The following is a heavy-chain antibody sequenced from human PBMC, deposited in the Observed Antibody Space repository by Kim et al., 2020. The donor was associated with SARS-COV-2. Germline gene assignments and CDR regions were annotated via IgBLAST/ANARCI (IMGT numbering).Heavy chain of an antibody. CDR1: GFTFSSYA. D-gene: IGHD3-10*01. CDR3: AKAHKNKNYYGSGSYYVLCD. J-gene: IGHJ4*02. CDR2: ISGSGGST. Sequence: GGSLRLSCAASGFTFSSYAMSWVRQAPGKGLEWVSAISGSGGSTYYADSVKGRFTISRDNSKNTLYLQMNSLRAEDTAVYYCAKAHKNKNYYGSGSYYVLCDWGQGTLVTVSS. V-gene: IGHV3-23*01.